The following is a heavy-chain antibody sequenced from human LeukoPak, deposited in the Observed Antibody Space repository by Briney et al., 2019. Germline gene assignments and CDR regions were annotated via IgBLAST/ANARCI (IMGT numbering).Heavy chain of an antibody. J-gene: IGHJ4*02. CDR1: GGSFSGYY. CDR2: INHSGST. CDR3: ARDSCTNGVCYTFDY. Sequence: KPSETLSLTCAVYGGSFSGYYWSWIRQPPGKGLEWIGEINHSGSTNYNPSLKSRVTISVDTSKNQFSLKLSSVTAADTAVYYCARDSCTNGVCYTFDYWGQGTLVTVSS. V-gene: IGHV4-34*01. D-gene: IGHD2-8*01.